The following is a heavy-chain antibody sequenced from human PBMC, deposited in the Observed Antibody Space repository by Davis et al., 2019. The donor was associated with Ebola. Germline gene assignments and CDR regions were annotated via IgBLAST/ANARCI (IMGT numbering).Heavy chain of an antibody. CDR2: ISAYNGNT. CDR1: GYTFTSYD. D-gene: IGHD2-2*01. V-gene: IGHV1-18*01. J-gene: IGHJ6*02. CDR3: ATGYCSSTSCHYYYYGMDV. Sequence: ASVKVSCKASGYTFTSYDISWVRQAPGQGLEWMGWISAYNGNTNYAQKLQGRVTMTTDTSTSTAYMELRSLRSEDTAVYYCATGYCSSTSCHYYYYGMDVWGQGTTVTVSS.